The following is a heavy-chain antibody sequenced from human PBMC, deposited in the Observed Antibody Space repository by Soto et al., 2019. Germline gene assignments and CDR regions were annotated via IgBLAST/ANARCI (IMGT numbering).Heavy chain of an antibody. CDR3: ARDRACSSTSCYHYYYYGMDV. D-gene: IGHD2-2*01. J-gene: IGHJ6*02. CDR2: IYYSGST. Sequence: SETLSLTCTVSGGSISSYYWSWIRQPPGKGLEWIGYIYYSGSTNYNPSLKSRVTISVDTSKNQFSLKLSSVTAADTAVYYCARDRACSSTSCYHYYYYGMDVWGQGTTVTVSS. V-gene: IGHV4-59*01. CDR1: GGSISSYY.